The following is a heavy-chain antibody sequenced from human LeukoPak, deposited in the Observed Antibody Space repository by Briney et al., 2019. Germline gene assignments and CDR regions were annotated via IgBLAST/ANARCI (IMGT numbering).Heavy chain of an antibody. J-gene: IGHJ5*02. CDR3: VKGALPYSGSYRGWFDP. CDR1: GFTFSSYA. V-gene: IGHV3-23*01. Sequence: GGSLRLSCAASGFTFSSYAMSWVRQAPGKGLEWVSAISGSGGSTYYADSVKGRFTISRDNSKNTLYLQMNSLRAEDTAVYYCVKGALPYSGSYRGWFDPWGQGTLVTVSS. D-gene: IGHD1-26*01. CDR2: ISGSGGST.